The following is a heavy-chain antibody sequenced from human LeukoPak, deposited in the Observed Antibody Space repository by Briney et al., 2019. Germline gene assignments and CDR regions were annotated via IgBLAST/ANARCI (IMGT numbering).Heavy chain of an antibody. Sequence: GASVKVSCKASGGTFSSYAISWVRQAPGQGLEWMGGIIPIFGTANYAQKFQGRVTITRNTSISTAYMELSSLRTEDTAVYYCARGNGGFNAIDYWGQGTLVTVSS. CDR2: IIPIFGTA. CDR1: GGTFSSYA. J-gene: IGHJ4*02. D-gene: IGHD4-23*01. CDR3: ARGNGGFNAIDY. V-gene: IGHV1-69*05.